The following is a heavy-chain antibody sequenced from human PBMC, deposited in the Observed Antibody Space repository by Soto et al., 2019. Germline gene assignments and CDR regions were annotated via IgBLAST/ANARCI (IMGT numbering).Heavy chain of an antibody. J-gene: IGHJ6*02. V-gene: IGHV4-59*11. CDR1: GGSISSHY. Sequence: SETLSLTCTVSGGSISSHYWSWIRQPPGKGLEWIGYIHHKGSTDYNPSLKSRITISVDTSKTQISLRLSSGTAADTAIYYCARLRSYAASFDRWGQGTTVTVSS. D-gene: IGHD3-10*01. CDR2: IHHKGST. CDR3: ARLRSYAASFDR.